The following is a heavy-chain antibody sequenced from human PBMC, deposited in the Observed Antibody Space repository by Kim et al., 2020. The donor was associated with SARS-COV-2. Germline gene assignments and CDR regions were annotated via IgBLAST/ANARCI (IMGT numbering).Heavy chain of an antibody. Sequence: GESLKISCQGSADSFTYYWITWVRQMPGKGLEWMGRIDPTDSYTNYSPSFEGHVSISFDQSVRPAYLQWSRLKASDSAFYYCAQSQWGGNYTPLHNWGQGTLVTVSS. CDR1: ADSFTYYW. D-gene: IGHD2-2*02. CDR3: AQSQWGGNYTPLHN. V-gene: IGHV5-10-1*01. J-gene: IGHJ4*02. CDR2: IDPTDSYT.